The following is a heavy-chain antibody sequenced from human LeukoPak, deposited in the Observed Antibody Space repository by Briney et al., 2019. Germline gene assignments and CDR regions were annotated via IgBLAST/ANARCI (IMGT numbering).Heavy chain of an antibody. V-gene: IGHV3-48*03. J-gene: IGHJ5*02. CDR1: GFSFSSYE. CDR2: ISASSTLT. Sequence: QPGGSLRLSCAASGFSFSSYEMNWVRQAPGKGLEWISYISASSTLTHYADSVKGRFTISRDNSKNTLYLQMNSLRAEDTAVYYCAKDDNYIRFSSWGQGTLVTVSS. D-gene: IGHD3-16*01. CDR3: AKDDNYIRFSS.